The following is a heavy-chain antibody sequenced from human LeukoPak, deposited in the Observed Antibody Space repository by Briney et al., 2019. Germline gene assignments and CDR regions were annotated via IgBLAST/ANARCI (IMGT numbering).Heavy chain of an antibody. CDR2: IQYTGYT. D-gene: IGHD1-26*01. J-gene: IGHJ4*02. V-gene: IGHV4-59*01. CDR3: ARGVGSGARYFDY. CDR1: SDSISSYY. Sequence: PLGTLSLTCSLSSDSISSYYWSWIREPPGKGLERIAYIQYTGYTQYNPPLKSRVTESGDTSKRQFSLKVSSVTAADTAVYYCARGVGSGARYFDYWGQGTLVTVSS.